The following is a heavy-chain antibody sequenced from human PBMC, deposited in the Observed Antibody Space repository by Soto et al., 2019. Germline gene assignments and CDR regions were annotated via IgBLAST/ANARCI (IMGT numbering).Heavy chain of an antibody. V-gene: IGHV1-18*01. Sequence: QVQLVQSGAEVKKPGASVKVSCKTSGYTFTNYGISWVRQAPGQGLEWMGWISADNDNTDYAQRRQGRVTMTTDTSTSTAYTELRNLRSDDTAVFYCASDGGGDGPVPLLPIDYWGQGTLVTVSS. J-gene: IGHJ4*02. D-gene: IGHD1-26*01. CDR3: ASDGGGDGPVPLLPIDY. CDR1: GYTFTNYG. CDR2: ISADNDNT.